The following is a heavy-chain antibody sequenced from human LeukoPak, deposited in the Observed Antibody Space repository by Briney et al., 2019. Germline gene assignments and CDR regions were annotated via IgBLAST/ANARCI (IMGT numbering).Heavy chain of an antibody. CDR1: GYTXTNYY. D-gene: IGHD2-8*01. J-gene: IGHJ3*02. CDR3: AGGTTNTKGAFDM. Sequence: GASVKVSCKASGYTXTNYYIHGVRQAPGQGLEWMGIINPSGSSTSYAQKFQGRVTMTRDTSTSTVYMELSSLRSEDTAVYYCAGGTTNTKGAFDMWGQGTMVTVSS. V-gene: IGHV1-46*01. CDR2: INPSGSST.